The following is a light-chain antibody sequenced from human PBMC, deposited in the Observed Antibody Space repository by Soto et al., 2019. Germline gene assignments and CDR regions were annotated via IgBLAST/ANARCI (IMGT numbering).Light chain of an antibody. CDR3: CSYAGSYTFV. V-gene: IGLV2-11*01. CDR1: SSDVGGYNY. J-gene: IGLJ1*01. CDR2: DVS. Sequence: LTQPRSVSGSPGQSVTVSCTGTSSDVGGYNYVSWYQQHPGKAPKLMIYDVSKRPSGVPDRFSGSKSGNTASLTISGLQAEDEADYYCCSYAGSYTFVFGTGTKVTVL.